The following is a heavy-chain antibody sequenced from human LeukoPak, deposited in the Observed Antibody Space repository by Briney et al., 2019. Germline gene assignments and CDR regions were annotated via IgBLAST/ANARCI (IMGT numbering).Heavy chain of an antibody. V-gene: IGHV3-66*01. CDR1: GFTVSRNY. J-gene: IGHJ3*02. CDR2: IYSGGTT. Sequence: PGGSLRLSCAASGFTVSRNYMSWVRQAPGKGLEWVSVIYSGGTTYYADSVKGRFTISRDNSKNTLYLQMNSLRAEDTAVYYCAKVAAGLYDAFDIWGQGTMVTVSS. CDR3: AKVAAGLYDAFDI. D-gene: IGHD6-13*01.